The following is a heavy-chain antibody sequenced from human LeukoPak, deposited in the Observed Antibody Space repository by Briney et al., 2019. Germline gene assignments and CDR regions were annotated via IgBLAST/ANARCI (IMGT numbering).Heavy chain of an antibody. D-gene: IGHD4-17*01. Sequence: ASVKVCCKASGYAFTNYYMHWVRHAPGQGLEWMGIFNPSSGRADYAQKFQGRVTMTRDTSTSTVYMELSRLTSEDTAVYSCARAGGTTSYYDAFDIWGQGTMVTVSS. CDR3: ARAGGTTSYYDAFDI. CDR1: GYAFTNYY. J-gene: IGHJ3*02. V-gene: IGHV1-46*03. CDR2: FNPSSGRA.